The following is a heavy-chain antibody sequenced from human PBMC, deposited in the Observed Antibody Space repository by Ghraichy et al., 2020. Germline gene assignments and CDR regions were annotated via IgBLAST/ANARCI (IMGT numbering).Heavy chain of an antibody. D-gene: IGHD2-15*01. CDR2: IYWNDDK. J-gene: IGHJ4*02. Sequence: SGPTLVKPTQTLTLTCSFSGFSLSTNGVGVGWIRQPPGKALEWLSLIYWNDDKRYSPSLQSRLVITKDTSKNQVVLTMTNMDPLDTATYYCGYTLYCSGTHCGWPFHYWGQGILVTVSS. V-gene: IGHV2-5*01. CDR3: GYTLYCSGTHCGWPFHY. CDR1: GFSLSTNGVG.